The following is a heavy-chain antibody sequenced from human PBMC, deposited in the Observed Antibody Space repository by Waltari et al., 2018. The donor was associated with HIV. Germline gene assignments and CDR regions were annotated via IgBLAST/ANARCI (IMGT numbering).Heavy chain of an antibody. CDR2: LSDSCYST. Sequence: EGQLLESGGGLVQPGGSLRLSCAASGFTFSNYAMNWVRQAPGKVLGWVSTLSDSCYSTYYADSGKGRFTISRDNSQNKLFLQMNSLRADDTAVYFCAKEHQYSHTWYSFYGMDVWGQGTTVTVSS. J-gene: IGHJ6*02. CDR1: GFTFSNYA. V-gene: IGHV3-23*01. CDR3: AKEHQYSHTWYSFYGMDV. D-gene: IGHD6-13*01.